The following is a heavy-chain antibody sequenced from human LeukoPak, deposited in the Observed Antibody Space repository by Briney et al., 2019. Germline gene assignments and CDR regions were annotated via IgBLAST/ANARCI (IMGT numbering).Heavy chain of an antibody. V-gene: IGHV4-30-2*01. J-gene: IGHJ4*02. CDR3: ARFSPRAMGNYLDF. Sequence: SETLSLTCAVSGGSISSGSYSWSWIRQPPGKGLEWVGYIYPRGSTYYNPSLKSRVILSLDKSANQFSLNLSSVTAADTAVYYCARFSPRAMGNYLDFWGQGTLVTVSA. D-gene: IGHD7-27*01. CDR1: GGSISSGSYS. CDR2: IYPRGST.